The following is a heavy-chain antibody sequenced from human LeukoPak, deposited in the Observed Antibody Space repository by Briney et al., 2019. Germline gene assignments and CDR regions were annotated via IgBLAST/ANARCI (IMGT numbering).Heavy chain of an antibody. CDR3: ARDPYYYDSSGYPHYFDY. CDR1: GFTFSSYA. J-gene: IGHJ4*02. CDR2: ISYDGSNK. Sequence: PGGSLRLSCAASGFTFSSYAMHWVRQAPGKGLEWVAVISYDGSNKYYADSVKGRFTISRDSSKNTLYLQMNSLRAGDTAVYYCARDPYYYDSSGYPHYFDYWGQGTLVTVSS. V-gene: IGHV3-30-3*01. D-gene: IGHD3-22*01.